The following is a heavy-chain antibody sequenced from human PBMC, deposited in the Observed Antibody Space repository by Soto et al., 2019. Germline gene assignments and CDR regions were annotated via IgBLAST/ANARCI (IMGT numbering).Heavy chain of an antibody. CDR3: ARDLSGTGLDI. J-gene: IGHJ6*02. CDR1: GDSIGRFY. CDR2: VYSTGGD. Sequence: QLQLHESGPGLVKPSETLSLTCNVSGDSIGRFYWSWIRQSAGKGLEWIGRVYSTGGDTYNPALKGRVTISLDRSNNHVSLEMNSVTAADTAVYFCARDLSGTGLDIWGRGTRVSVSS. D-gene: IGHD1-26*01. V-gene: IGHV4-4*07.